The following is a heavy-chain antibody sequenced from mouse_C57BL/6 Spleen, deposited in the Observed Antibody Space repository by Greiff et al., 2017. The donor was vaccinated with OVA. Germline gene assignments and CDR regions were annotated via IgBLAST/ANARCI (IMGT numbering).Heavy chain of an antibody. V-gene: IGHV5-17*01. J-gene: IGHJ2*01. CDR1: GFTFSDYG. D-gene: IGHD1-1*01. CDR3: ARGRSYGVDY. Sequence: VQLKESGGGLVKPGGSLKLSCAASGFTFSDYGMHWVRQAPEKGLEWVAYISSGSSTIYYADTVKGRFTISRDNAKNTLFLQMTSLRSEDTAMYYCARGRSYGVDYWGQGTTLTVSS. CDR2: ISSGSSTI.